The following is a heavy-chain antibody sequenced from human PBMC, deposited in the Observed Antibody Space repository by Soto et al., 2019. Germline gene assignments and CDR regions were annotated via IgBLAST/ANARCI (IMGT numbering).Heavy chain of an antibody. Sequence: PSETLSLTYTVSVSSITSYYWSWIRHPPGLGLEWIGYIYYSGSTNYNPSLKSRVTISVDTSKNQFSLKLSSVTAADTAVYYCATGRATVTTSDYYYYYYMDVWGKGTTVT. CDR3: ATGRATVTTSDYYYYYYMDV. CDR1: VSSITSYY. CDR2: IYYSGST. V-gene: IGHV4-59*08. J-gene: IGHJ6*03. D-gene: IGHD4-17*01.